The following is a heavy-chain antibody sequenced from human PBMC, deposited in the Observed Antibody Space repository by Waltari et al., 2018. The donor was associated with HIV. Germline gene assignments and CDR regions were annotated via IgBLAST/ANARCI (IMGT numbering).Heavy chain of an antibody. Sequence: EVQLVESGGGLVQPGRSLRLSCAASGFTFDDYAMHWVRQAPGKGLEWVSGISWNSGSIGYADSVKGRFTISRDNAKNSLYLQMNSLRAEDTALYYCAKERRHYGMDVWGQGTTVTVSS. V-gene: IGHV3-9*01. D-gene: IGHD6-25*01. CDR2: ISWNSGSI. J-gene: IGHJ6*02. CDR3: AKERRHYGMDV. CDR1: GFTFDDYA.